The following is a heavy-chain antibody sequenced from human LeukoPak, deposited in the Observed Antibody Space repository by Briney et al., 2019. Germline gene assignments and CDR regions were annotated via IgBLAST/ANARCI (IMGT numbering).Heavy chain of an antibody. V-gene: IGHV3-30*18. CDR1: GFSFSSYW. CDR3: AKDAPKTPGIAAAGTVLRDAFDI. CDR2: ISYDGSNK. Sequence: GGSLRLSCEGSGFSFSSYWMTWVRQLPGKGLEWVAVISYDGSNKYYADSVKGRFTISRDNSKNTLYLQMNSLRAEDTAVYYCAKDAPKTPGIAAAGTVLRDAFDIWGQGTMVTVSS. D-gene: IGHD6-13*01. J-gene: IGHJ3*02.